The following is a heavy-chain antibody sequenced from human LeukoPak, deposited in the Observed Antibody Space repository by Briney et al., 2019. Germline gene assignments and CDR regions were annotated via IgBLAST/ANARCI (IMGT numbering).Heavy chain of an antibody. CDR2: IYYSGST. CDR1: GGSISSSSYY. Sequence: SETLSLTCTVSGGSISSSSYYWGWIRQPPGKGLEWIGSIYYSGSTYYNPSLKSRVTISVDTSKNQFSLKLSSVTAADTAVYYCARAPTYYYDSSGYYAFDYWGQGTLVTVSS. D-gene: IGHD3-22*01. J-gene: IGHJ4*02. V-gene: IGHV4-39*07. CDR3: ARAPTYYYDSSGYYAFDY.